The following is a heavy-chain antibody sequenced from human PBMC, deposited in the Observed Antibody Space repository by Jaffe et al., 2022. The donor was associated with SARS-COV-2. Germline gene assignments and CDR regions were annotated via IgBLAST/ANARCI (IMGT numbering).Heavy chain of an antibody. J-gene: IGHJ4*02. Sequence: QVQLVQSGAEVKKPGASVKVSCKASGYTFTGYYMHWVRQAPGQGLEWMGRINPNSGGTNYAQKFQGRVTMTRDTSISTAYMELSRLRSDDTAVYYCARDRGILTGYYKSGSGPGYWGQGTLVTVSS. CDR1: GYTFTGYY. CDR2: INPNSGGT. V-gene: IGHV1-2*06. CDR3: ARDRGILTGYYKSGSGPGY. D-gene: IGHD3-9*01.